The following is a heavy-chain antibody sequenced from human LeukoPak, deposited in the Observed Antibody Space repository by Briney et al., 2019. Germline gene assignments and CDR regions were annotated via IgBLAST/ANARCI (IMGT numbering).Heavy chain of an antibody. Sequence: GRSLRLSCAASGFTFSSYAMHWVRQAPGKGLEWVAVISYDGSNKYYAASVMGRFTISRDNSKNTLYLQMNSLRAEDTAVYHCAREVIRITMIVVVRVGAFDIRGQGTMVTVSS. CDR2: ISYDGSNK. CDR1: GFTFSSYA. J-gene: IGHJ3*02. CDR3: AREVIRITMIVVVRVGAFDI. V-gene: IGHV3-30*04. D-gene: IGHD3-22*01.